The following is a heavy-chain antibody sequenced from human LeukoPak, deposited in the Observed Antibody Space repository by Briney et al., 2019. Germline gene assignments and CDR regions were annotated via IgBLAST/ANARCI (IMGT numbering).Heavy chain of an antibody. V-gene: IGHV3-7*03. J-gene: IGHJ4*02. CDR1: GFMFSSNW. CDR3: AKEGRSLQTY. Sequence: GGTLRLSGAASGFMFSSNWMSWVRLAPGKGLEWVANIKEDGTETYYVDSVKGRFTISRDNAKNSLYLQMNSLRVEDTAVYYCAKEGRSLQTYWGQGTLVTVSS. CDR2: IKEDGTET. D-gene: IGHD5-24*01.